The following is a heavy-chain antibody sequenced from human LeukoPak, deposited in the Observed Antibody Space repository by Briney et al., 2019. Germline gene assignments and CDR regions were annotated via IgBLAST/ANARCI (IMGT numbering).Heavy chain of an antibody. CDR2: IWYDGSKK. V-gene: IGHV3-33*01. CDR3: ARENTVTTLDP. J-gene: IGHJ5*02. Sequence: GGSLRLSCAASGFTSSDYGMHWVRQTPGKGLEWVAIIWYDGSKKYYADSVKGRFTISRDSSKNTLYLQMNSLRAEDTAVYYCARENTVTTLDPWGQGTLVTVSS. D-gene: IGHD4-17*01. CDR1: GFTSSDYG.